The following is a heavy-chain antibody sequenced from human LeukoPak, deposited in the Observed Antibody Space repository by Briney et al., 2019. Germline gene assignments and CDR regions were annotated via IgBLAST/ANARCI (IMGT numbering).Heavy chain of an antibody. CDR3: ARIVGATLFDY. Sequence: SETLSLTCTVSGGSISSSSYYWGWICQPPGKGLEWIGSIYYSGSTYYNPSLKSRVTISVDTSKNQFSLKLSSVTAADTAVYYCARIVGATLFDYWGQGTLVTVSS. D-gene: IGHD1-26*01. CDR1: GGSISSSSYY. V-gene: IGHV4-39*01. J-gene: IGHJ4*02. CDR2: IYYSGST.